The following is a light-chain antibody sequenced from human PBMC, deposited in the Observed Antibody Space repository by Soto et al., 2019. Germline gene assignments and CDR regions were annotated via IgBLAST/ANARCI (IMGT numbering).Light chain of an antibody. V-gene: IGLV2-23*02. J-gene: IGLJ2*01. CDR2: EVS. Sequence: QSALTQPASVSGSPGQSITISCTGTSDDVGNFNLVSWYQHHPGKAPNLIISEVSKRPSGVSNRFSGSKSGNTASLTISGLQAEDEADYDCCSYAGGSIYVLFGGGTKLTVL. CDR1: SDDVGNFNL. CDR3: CSYAGGSIYVL.